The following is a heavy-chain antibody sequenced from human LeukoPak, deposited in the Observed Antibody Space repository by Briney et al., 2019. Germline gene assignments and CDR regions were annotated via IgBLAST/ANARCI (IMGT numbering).Heavy chain of an antibody. V-gene: IGHV1-24*01. J-gene: IGHJ5*02. D-gene: IGHD6-19*01. CDR2: FDPEDGET. CDR1: GYTFTSYG. Sequence: ASVKVSCKASGYTFTSYGINWVRQAPGKGLEWMGGFDPEDGETIYAQKFQGRVTMTEDTSTDTAYMELSSLRSEDTAVYYCATGHSIAVAGTWWFDPWGQGTLVTVSS. CDR3: ATGHSIAVAGTWWFDP.